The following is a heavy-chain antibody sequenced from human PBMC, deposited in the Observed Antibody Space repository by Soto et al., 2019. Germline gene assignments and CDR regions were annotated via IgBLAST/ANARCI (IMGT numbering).Heavy chain of an antibody. Sequence: ASVKVSCKASGYTFTNCDINWVRQAPGQGLEWMGRINTYSGNTNYAQKVQGRVTMTTDTSTSTGYMELRSLRSDDTAVYYCARRDSSGYYWAAFDIWGQGTMVTVSS. CDR1: GYTFTNCD. CDR2: INTYSGNT. D-gene: IGHD3-22*01. J-gene: IGHJ3*02. CDR3: ARRDSSGYYWAAFDI. V-gene: IGHV1-18*01.